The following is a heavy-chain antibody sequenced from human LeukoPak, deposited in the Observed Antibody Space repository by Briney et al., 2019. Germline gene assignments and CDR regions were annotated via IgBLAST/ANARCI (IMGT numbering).Heavy chain of an antibody. V-gene: IGHV4-59*01. D-gene: IGHD4-17*01. CDR2: IYYSGST. CDR1: GGSISSYY. J-gene: IGHJ6*03. CDR3: ARGMGSGDYGTGYYYYMDV. Sequence: SETLSLTCTVSGGSISSYYWSWIRQPPGKGLEWIGYIYYSGSTNYNPSLKSRGTISVDTSKNQFSLKLSSVTAADTAVYYCARGMGSGDYGTGYYYYMDVWGKGTTVTISS.